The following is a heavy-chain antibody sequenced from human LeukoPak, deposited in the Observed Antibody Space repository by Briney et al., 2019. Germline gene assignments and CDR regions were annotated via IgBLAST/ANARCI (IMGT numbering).Heavy chain of an antibody. CDR3: ARRYMSSSWTGYYFDY. J-gene: IGHJ4*02. CDR2: ISSSSYI. V-gene: IGHV3-21*01. CDR1: GFTFSSYS. D-gene: IGHD6-13*01. Sequence: GGSLRLSCAASGFTFSSYSMNWVRQAPGKGLERVSSISSSSYIYYADSVKGRFTISRDNAKNSLYLQMNSLRAEDTAVYYCARRYMSSSWTGYYFDYWGQGTLVTVSS.